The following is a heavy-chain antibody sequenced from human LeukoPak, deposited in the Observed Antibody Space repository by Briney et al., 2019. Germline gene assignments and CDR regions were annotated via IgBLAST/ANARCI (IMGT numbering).Heavy chain of an antibody. CDR2: IRSSSSYI. CDR1: GFSVSSNY. V-gene: IGHV3-21*01. CDR3: ARAGYSGYERWSEYNWFDP. Sequence: GGSLRLSCAASGFSVSSNYVSWVRQAPGKGLEWVSSIRSSSSYIYYADSVKGRFTISRDNAKNSLYLQMNSLRAEDTAVYYCARAGYSGYERWSEYNWFDPWGQGTLVTVSS. J-gene: IGHJ5*02. D-gene: IGHD5-12*01.